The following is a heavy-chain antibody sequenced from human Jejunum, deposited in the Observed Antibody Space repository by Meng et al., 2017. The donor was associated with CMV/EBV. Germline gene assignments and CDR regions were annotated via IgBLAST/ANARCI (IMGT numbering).Heavy chain of an antibody. V-gene: IGHV3-20*01. CDR3: ARGPGGGQYYYGLDV. D-gene: IGHD1-14*01. J-gene: IGHJ6*02. CDR1: FPVEDYG. Sequence: FPVEDYGMSWVRQVPGKGLEWVSGINWKGVSTGYADSVKGRFTISRDNAKKSVFLQMNSLTAEDTALYHCARGPGGGQYYYGLDVWGQGTTVTVSS. CDR2: INWKGVST.